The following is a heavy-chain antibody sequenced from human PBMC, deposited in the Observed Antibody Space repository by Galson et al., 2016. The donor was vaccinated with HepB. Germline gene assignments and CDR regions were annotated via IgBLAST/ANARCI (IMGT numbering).Heavy chain of an antibody. J-gene: IGHJ4*02. CDR1: GFTFSSYG. CDR3: ARELTGGSSWGGDY. CDR2: IWYDGSNT. Sequence: SLRLSCAASGFTFSSYGMHWVRQAPGKGLEWVAVIWYDGSNTYYADSVKGRFTISRDNSKNTLYLQMNSLRAEDTAVYYCARELTGGSSWGGDYWGQGTLGTVSS. V-gene: IGHV3-33*01. D-gene: IGHD6-13*01.